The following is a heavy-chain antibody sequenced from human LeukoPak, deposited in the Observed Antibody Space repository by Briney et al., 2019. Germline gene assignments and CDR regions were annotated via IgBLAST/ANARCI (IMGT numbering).Heavy chain of an antibody. J-gene: IGHJ4*02. Sequence: GGSLRLSCEPSGFTFSNAWMSWVRQAPGKGLEWVGLVRSKTDGGTADYAAPLRGRFTISRDDSKSTLYLEINSLTTEDTAVYCCATDRITISGVVVYYFDYWGQGTPVTVSS. V-gene: IGHV3-15*01. CDR2: VRSKTDGGTA. D-gene: IGHD3-3*01. CDR1: GFTFSNAW. CDR3: ATDRITISGVVVYYFDY.